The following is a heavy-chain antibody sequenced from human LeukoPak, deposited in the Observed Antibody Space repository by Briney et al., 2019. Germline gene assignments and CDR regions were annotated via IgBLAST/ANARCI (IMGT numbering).Heavy chain of an antibody. D-gene: IGHD3-10*01. CDR2: IKQDGSEK. CDR3: ARAYSGSYFLYYYYYYMDV. V-gene: IGHV3-7*01. J-gene: IGHJ6*03. CDR1: GFTFSSHW. Sequence: QSGGSLRLSCAASGFTFSSHWMSWVRQAPGKGLEWVANIKQDGSEKYYVDSVKGRFTISRDNAKNSLYLQMNSLRAEDTAVYYCARAYSGSYFLYYYYYYMDVWGKGTTVTVSS.